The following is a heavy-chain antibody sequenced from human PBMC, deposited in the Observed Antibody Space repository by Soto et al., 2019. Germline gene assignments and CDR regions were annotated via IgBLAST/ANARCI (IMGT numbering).Heavy chain of an antibody. Sequence: KPLETLSLTCTVSGGSISSGGYYWSWIRQHPGKGLEWIGYIYYSGSTYYNPSLKSRVTISVDTSKNQFSLKLSSVTAADTAMYYCARHTWSSGSPAAFDYWGQGTLVTVSS. CDR3: ARHTWSSGSPAAFDY. CDR2: IYYSGST. J-gene: IGHJ4*02. V-gene: IGHV4-31*03. CDR1: GGSISSGGYY. D-gene: IGHD1-26*01.